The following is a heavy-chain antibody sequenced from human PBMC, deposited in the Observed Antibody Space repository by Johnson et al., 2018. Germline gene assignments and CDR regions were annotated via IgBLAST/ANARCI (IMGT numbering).Heavy chain of an antibody. CDR2: IIPIFGTA. D-gene: IGHD3-22*01. J-gene: IGHJ3*02. V-gene: IGHV1-69*01. CDR1: GGTFSSYA. Sequence: QVQLVESGAEVKKPGSSVKVSCKASGGTFSSYAISWVRQAPGQGLEWMGGIIPIFGTANYAQKFQGRVTITADESTSTAYMELSSLRSEDTAVYYCGGGYYYESSGYYYDAFDIWGQGTMVTVSS. CDR3: GGGYYYESSGYYYDAFDI.